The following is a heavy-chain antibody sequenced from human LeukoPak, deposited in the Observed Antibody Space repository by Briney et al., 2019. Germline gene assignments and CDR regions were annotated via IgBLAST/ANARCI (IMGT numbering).Heavy chain of an antibody. CDR3: ARGVTAMVFTRKGNDYYFDY. Sequence: SETLSLTCTVSGGSISRYYWSWMRQPPGKALEWIGYIYYSGTTNYNPSLKSRVTMSVDTSKNQFSLKLSSVTAADTAVYYCARGVTAMVFTRKGNDYYFDYWGQGTLVTVSS. D-gene: IGHD5-18*01. CDR1: GGSISRYY. CDR2: IYYSGTT. V-gene: IGHV4-59*12. J-gene: IGHJ4*02.